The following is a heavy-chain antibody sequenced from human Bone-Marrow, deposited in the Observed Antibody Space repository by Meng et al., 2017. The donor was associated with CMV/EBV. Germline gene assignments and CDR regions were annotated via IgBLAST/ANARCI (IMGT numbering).Heavy chain of an antibody. CDR2: IIPIFGTA. CDR1: GGTFSSYA. V-gene: IGHV1-69*05. D-gene: IGHD3-22*01. J-gene: IGHJ3*02. CDR3: ARGGYFDNSGYYVAFDI. Sequence: SVKVSCKASGGTFSSYAISWVRQAPGQGLEWMGGIIPIFGTANYAQKFQGRVTVTTDKFKTTAYMDLSSLKSEDTAVYYCARGGYFDNSGYYVAFDIWGHGTKVTVSS.